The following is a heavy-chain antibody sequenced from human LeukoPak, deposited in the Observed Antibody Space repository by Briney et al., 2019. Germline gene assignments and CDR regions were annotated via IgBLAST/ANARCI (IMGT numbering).Heavy chain of an antibody. CDR2: ISVSRSTI. CDR3: ARDFNGDSPAYYSNWFDA. J-gene: IGHJ5*02. CDR1: GFNFSIYE. V-gene: IGHV3-48*03. Sequence: PGGSLRLSCTVSGFNFSIYEMNWVRQAPGKGLEWISYISVSRSTIYYADSVKGRFTISRDNAKNSLYLQMNSLRTEDTAIYYCARDFNGDSPAYYSNWFDAWGQGTLVTVSS. D-gene: IGHD3-22*01.